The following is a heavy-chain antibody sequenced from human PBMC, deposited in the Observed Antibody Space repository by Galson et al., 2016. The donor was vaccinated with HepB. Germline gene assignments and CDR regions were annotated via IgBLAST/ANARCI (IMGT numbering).Heavy chain of an antibody. D-gene: IGHD3-3*01. CDR1: GFPVSYNY. CDR3: ARQNYSGVDYNYYGMDV. CDR2: IYSGGGT. Sequence: SLRLSCAASGFPVSYNYMSWVRQAPGKGLEWVSIIYSGGGTYYADSVKGRFIISRDNSKNTLYLQMNNLRVDDTALYYCARQNYSGVDYNYYGMDVWGKGTTVTASS. J-gene: IGHJ6*04. V-gene: IGHV3-53*01.